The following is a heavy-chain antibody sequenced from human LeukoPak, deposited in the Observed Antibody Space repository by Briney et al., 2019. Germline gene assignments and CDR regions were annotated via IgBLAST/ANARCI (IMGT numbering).Heavy chain of an antibody. V-gene: IGHV4-39*01. J-gene: IGHJ4*02. D-gene: IGHD6-13*01. CDR2: IYYDGST. Sequence: SETLSLTCTVSGGSISSSSYYWGWIRQPPGKGLEWIGNIYYDGSTYYTPSLKSRVTISVDTSKNQFSLKLTSVTAADTALYYCARVIDVAAAGYFDSWGQGTQVTVSS. CDR3: ARVIDVAAAGYFDS. CDR1: GGSISSSSYY.